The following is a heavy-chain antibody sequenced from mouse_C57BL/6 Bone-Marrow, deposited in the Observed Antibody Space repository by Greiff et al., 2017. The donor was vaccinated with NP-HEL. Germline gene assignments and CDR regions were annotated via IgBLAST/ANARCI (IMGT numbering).Heavy chain of an antibody. CDR3: ARGGWGGDY. D-gene: IGHD3-3*01. CDR1: GFTFSDYG. V-gene: IGHV5-17*01. CDR2: ISSGSSTI. Sequence: EVKVVESGGGLVKPGGSLKLSCAASGFTFSDYGMHWVRQAPEKGLEWVAYISSGSSTIYYADTVKGRFIISRDNAKNTLFLQMTSLRSEDTAMYYWARGGWGGDYWGQGTTLTVSS. J-gene: IGHJ2*01.